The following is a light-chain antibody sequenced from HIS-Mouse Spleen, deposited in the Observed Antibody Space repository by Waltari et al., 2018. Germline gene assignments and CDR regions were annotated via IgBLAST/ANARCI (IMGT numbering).Light chain of an antibody. CDR2: EDS. Sequence: SYELTQSPSVSVSPGQTARITCSGDSLPKKYAYWSQQKSGKAPVLVIYEDSKRTPGIHERYSGSSSGTMDTMTISGAQVENEADYYWYSTDSSGNHRVFGGGTKLTVL. CDR3: YSTDSSGNHRV. V-gene: IGLV3-10*01. J-gene: IGLJ2*01. CDR1: SLPKKY.